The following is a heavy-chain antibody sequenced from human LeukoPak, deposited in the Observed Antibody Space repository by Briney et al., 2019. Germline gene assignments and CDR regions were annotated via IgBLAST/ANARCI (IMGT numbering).Heavy chain of an antibody. CDR1: GLTFSSHW. D-gene: IGHD1-26*01. J-gene: IGHJ4*02. Sequence: GGSLRLSCAASGLTFSSHWMHWVRQAPGKGLVWVSRITNDGSSTTYADSVKGRFTISRDNAKNMLYLQVNSLRAEDTAVYYCARAGSYNLDYWGQGTLATVSS. CDR2: ITNDGSST. CDR3: ARAGSYNLDY. V-gene: IGHV3-74*01.